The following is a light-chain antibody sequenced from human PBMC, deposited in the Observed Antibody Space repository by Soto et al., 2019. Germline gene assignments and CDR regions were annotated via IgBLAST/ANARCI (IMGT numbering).Light chain of an antibody. V-gene: IGKV1-39*01. CDR3: QQSYSTPYT. CDR2: ATS. J-gene: IGKJ2*01. CDR1: QTISSF. Sequence: DIQMTQSPSFLSASLGDRVTITCRASQTISSFLYWYQQRPGKAPKLLIYATSNLHSGVPSRFSGAGSGTYFTITINSLQPEDFAPYYWQQSYSTPYTYGQRTKL.